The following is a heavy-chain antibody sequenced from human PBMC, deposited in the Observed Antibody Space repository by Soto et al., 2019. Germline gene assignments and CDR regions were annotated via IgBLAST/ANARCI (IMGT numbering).Heavy chain of an antibody. Sequence: QVPLVESGGGVVQPGGSLRLSCAASGFSFNNYGMHWVRQAPGKGLEWVAVILFDGSDHWYADSVKGRFTISRDNSKNTLYLHMNSLTAEDMAVYYCVKDMGYCSGGSCYWGAYFYYYMDVWCKGTTVTVSS. CDR1: GFSFNNYG. CDR3: VKDMGYCSGGSCYWGAYFYYYMDV. D-gene: IGHD2-15*01. J-gene: IGHJ6*03. CDR2: ILFDGSDH. V-gene: IGHV3-30*18.